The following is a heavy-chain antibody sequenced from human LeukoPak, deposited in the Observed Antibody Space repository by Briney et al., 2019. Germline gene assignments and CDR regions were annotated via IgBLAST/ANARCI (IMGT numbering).Heavy chain of an antibody. V-gene: IGHV1-18*01. J-gene: IGHJ4*02. Sequence: GASVKVSCKASGYTFTSYGISWVRQAPGQLLEWMGWISAYNGNTNYAQKLQGRVTMTTDTSTSTAYMELRSLRSDDTAVYYCARDLAVAGALHFDYWGQGTLVTVSS. CDR3: ARDLAVAGALHFDY. D-gene: IGHD6-19*01. CDR2: ISAYNGNT. CDR1: GYTFTSYG.